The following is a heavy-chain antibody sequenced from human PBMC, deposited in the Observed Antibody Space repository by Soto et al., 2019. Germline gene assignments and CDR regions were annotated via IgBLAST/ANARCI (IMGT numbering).Heavy chain of an antibody. J-gene: IGHJ6*02. V-gene: IGHV3-33*01. CDR3: ARDRYCSAETCYGDWDYSYGMDV. CDR1: GVTFTKYG. CDR2: IWYDGSNK. Sequence: QVQLVESGGGVVQPGRSLRLSCAASGVTFTKYGMHWVRQAPGKGLEWVAVIWYDGSNKYYVDSVKGRFTISRDNYKNTLYLQMNALRAEDTAVYYCARDRYCSAETCYGDWDYSYGMDVWGQGTTVTVSS. D-gene: IGHD2-15*01.